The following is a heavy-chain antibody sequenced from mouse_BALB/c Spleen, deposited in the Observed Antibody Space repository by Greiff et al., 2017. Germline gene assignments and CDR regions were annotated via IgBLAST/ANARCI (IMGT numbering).Heavy chain of an antibody. CDR2: IDTSDSYT. D-gene: IGHD1-1*01. CDR3: ARSSYYGSSYDYFDY. J-gene: IGHJ2*01. V-gene: IGHV1-69*01. Sequence: QVQLQQPGAELVMPGASVKMSCKASGYTFTDYWMHWVKQRPGQGLEWIGAIDTSDSYTSYNQKFKGKATLTVDESSSTAYMQLSSLTSEDSAVYYCARSSYYGSSYDYFDYWGQGTTLTVSS. CDR1: GYTFTDYW.